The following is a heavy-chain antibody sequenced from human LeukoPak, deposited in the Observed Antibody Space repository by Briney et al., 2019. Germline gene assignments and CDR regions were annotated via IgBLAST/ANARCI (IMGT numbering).Heavy chain of an antibody. CDR1: GDNFNSYS. CDR3: ARVGRSRGSLPNSYYYMDV. J-gene: IGHJ6*03. Sequence: ASVKVSCKASGDNFNSYSISWVRQAPGQGLEWMGGIIPMFGSANYAQTFQDRVTITTDQSTSTAYMELSSLSSEDTAVYYCARVGRSRGSLPNSYYYMDVWGTGTTVTVSS. V-gene: IGHV1-69*05. CDR2: IIPMFGSA. D-gene: IGHD1-26*01.